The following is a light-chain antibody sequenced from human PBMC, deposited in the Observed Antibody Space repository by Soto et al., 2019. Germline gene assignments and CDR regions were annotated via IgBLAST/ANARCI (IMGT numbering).Light chain of an antibody. CDR1: SSDVGGYNY. CDR3: GSFAGNNYV. CDR2: EVN. J-gene: IGLJ1*01. Sequence: QSALTQPPSASGSPGQSVTLSCAGTSSDVGGYNYVSWYQQHPGKAPKLMSYEVNKRPSGVPDRFSGSKSGNTASLTVSGLQAEDEADYYCGSFAGNNYVFGTGTKLTVL. V-gene: IGLV2-8*01.